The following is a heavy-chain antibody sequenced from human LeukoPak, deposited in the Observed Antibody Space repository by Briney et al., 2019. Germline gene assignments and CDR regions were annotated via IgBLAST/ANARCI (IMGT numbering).Heavy chain of an antibody. J-gene: IGHJ4*02. Sequence: ASVKVSCKASGYTFTSYGISWVRQAPGQGLEWMRWISAYKGNTNYAQKLQGRVTMTTDTSTSTAYMELRSLRSDDTAVYYCARDRARMYYYDSSGWYYFDYWGQGTLVTVSS. CDR3: ARDRARMYYYDSSGWYYFDY. CDR2: ISAYKGNT. V-gene: IGHV1-18*01. CDR1: GYTFTSYG. D-gene: IGHD3-22*01.